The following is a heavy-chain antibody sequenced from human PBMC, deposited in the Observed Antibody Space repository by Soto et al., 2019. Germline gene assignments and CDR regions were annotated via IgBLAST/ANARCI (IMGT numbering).Heavy chain of an antibody. D-gene: IGHD1-26*01. CDR1: GGSINSSNW. Sequence: SDTLSLTCAVSGGSINSSNWWSWARQPPGKGLEWIGEIYHSGSTNYNPSLKSRVTISVDKSKNQFSLKLSSVTAADTAVYYCARVSGSYYYGMDVWGQGTTVPVSS. J-gene: IGHJ6*02. V-gene: IGHV4-4*02. CDR3: ARVSGSYYYGMDV. CDR2: IYHSGST.